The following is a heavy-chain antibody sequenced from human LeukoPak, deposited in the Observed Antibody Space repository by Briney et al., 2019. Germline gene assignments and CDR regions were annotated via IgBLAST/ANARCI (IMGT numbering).Heavy chain of an antibody. D-gene: IGHD1-26*01. V-gene: IGHV3-30*04. CDR3: ARAILGELHDAFDI. CDR2: ISYDGSNK. J-gene: IGHJ3*02. Sequence: GGSLRLSCAASGFTFSSYAMHWVRQAPGKGLEWVAVISYDGSNKYYADSVKGRFTISRDNSKNTLYLQMNSLRAEDTAVYYCARAILGELHDAFDIWGKGTMVTVSS. CDR1: GFTFSSYA.